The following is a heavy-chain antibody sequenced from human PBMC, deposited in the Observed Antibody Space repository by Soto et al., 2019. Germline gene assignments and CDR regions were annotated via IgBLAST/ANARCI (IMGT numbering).Heavy chain of an antibody. CDR1: GGTFSSYA. J-gene: IGHJ4*02. CDR2: IIPIFGTA. D-gene: IGHD3-16*02. CDR3: ARSYYDYVWGSYRPFDY. V-gene: IGHV1-69*01. Sequence: QVQLVQSGAEVKKPGSSVKVSCKASGGTFSSYAISWVRQAPGQGLEWMGGIIPIFGTANYAQKFQGRVTITADESTSTAYMELSSLRSEDTAVYYCARSYYDYVWGSYRPFDYWGQGTLVTVSS.